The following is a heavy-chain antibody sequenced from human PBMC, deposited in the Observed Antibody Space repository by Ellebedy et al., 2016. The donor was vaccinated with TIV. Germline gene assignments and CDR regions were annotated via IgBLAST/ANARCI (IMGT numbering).Heavy chain of an antibody. D-gene: IGHD2/OR15-2a*01. CDR1: GFIFSAYG. V-gene: IGHV3-30*03. Sequence: GESLKISCAASGFIFSAYGMHWVRQAPGKGLEWVTIISYDGSIKYYADSVKGRFTISRDNSRNTMSLQMDSLRAEDTALYYCTSPAVGHTTGCCRYYFDYWGLGTLVTVSS. CDR3: TSPAVGHTTGCCRYYFDY. CDR2: ISYDGSIK. J-gene: IGHJ4*02.